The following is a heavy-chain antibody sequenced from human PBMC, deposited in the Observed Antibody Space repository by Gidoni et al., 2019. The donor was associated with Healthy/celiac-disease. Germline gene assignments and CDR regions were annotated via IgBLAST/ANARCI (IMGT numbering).Heavy chain of an antibody. V-gene: IGHV3-11*06. Sequence: QAQLVESGGGLVKPGGSLRLSCAASGFTFSDYYMSWIRQAPGKGLEWVSYISSSSSYTNYADSVKGRFTISRDNAKNSLYLQMNSLRAEDTAVYYCARECSSTSCYTHTAPYYYGMDVWGQGTTVTVSS. J-gene: IGHJ6*02. CDR1: GFTFSDYY. CDR2: ISSSSSYT. CDR3: ARECSSTSCYTHTAPYYYGMDV. D-gene: IGHD2-2*02.